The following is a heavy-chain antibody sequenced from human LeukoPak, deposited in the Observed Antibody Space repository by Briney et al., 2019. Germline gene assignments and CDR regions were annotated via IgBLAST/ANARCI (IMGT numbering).Heavy chain of an antibody. CDR3: ARDAGLLGYDPRGVPLYYYYMDV. D-gene: IGHD5-12*01. V-gene: IGHV3-7*03. J-gene: IGHJ6*03. Sequence: GGSLRLSCAASGFTFSDHWMSWVRQAPGKGLEWVANINEDGSDKYYVDSVKGRFTISRDNVKNSLYLQMNSLRAEDTAVYYCARDAGLLGYDPRGVPLYYYYMDVWGKGTTVTISS. CDR1: GFTFSDHW. CDR2: INEDGSDK.